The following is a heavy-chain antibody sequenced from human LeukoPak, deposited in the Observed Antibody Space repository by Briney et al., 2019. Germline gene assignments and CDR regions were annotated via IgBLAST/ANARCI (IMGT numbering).Heavy chain of an antibody. V-gene: IGHV4-39*01. J-gene: IGHJ4*02. D-gene: IGHD4-17*01. CDR2: VYLSGST. CDR3: ARSHYGDYPFFGY. CDR1: GGSISSSSYY. Sequence: SETLSLTCTVSGGSISSSSYYWGWIRQPPGKGLEWIGSVYLSGSTYYNPSLKSRVTISVDTSKNQFSLRLTSVTAADTAVYYCARSHYGDYPFFGYWGQGTLVTVSS.